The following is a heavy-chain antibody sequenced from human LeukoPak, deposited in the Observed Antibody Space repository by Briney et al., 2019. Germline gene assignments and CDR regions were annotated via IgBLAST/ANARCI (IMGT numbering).Heavy chain of an antibody. CDR1: AFTFSSYW. J-gene: IGHJ5*02. Sequence: GGSLRLSCAASAFTFSSYWMHWVRQAPGKGLVWVSRINTDGSSTSYADSVKGRFTISRDNAKNTLYLQMNSLRAEDTAVYYCARSPSRSNWFDPWGQGTLVTVSS. V-gene: IGHV3-74*01. CDR2: INTDGSST. CDR3: ARSPSRSNWFDP.